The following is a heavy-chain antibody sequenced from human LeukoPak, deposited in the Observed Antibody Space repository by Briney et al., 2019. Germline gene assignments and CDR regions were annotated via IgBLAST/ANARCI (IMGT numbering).Heavy chain of an antibody. CDR1: GGSFSSYF. V-gene: IGHV4-34*01. J-gene: IGHJ4*02. D-gene: IGHD5-24*01. Sequence: SETLSLTCAVFGGSFSSYFWSWIRQSPGKGLEWIGEINHSGSTNYNPSLKSRLALSLDTSKNQFSLKLSSVTASDTAVYYCARSEGMATITYFDYWGQGTLVTVSS. CDR3: ARSEGMATITYFDY. CDR2: INHSGST.